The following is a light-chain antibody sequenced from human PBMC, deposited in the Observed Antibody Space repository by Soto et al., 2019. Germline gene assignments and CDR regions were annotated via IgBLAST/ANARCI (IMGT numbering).Light chain of an antibody. CDR3: QPYNNWPQT. Sequence: EIVMTQPPATLSVSPGERATLSCRASQSVSSKLAWYQQKPGQAPRLLIYGASTRATGIPARFSGSGSGTEFTLTISSLQSEDFAVYYCQPYNNWPQTFGQRTKVDIE. V-gene: IGKV3-15*01. CDR2: GAS. J-gene: IGKJ1*01. CDR1: QSVSSK.